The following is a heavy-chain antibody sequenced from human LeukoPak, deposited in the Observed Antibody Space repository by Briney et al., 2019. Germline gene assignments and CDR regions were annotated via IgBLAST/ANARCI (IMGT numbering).Heavy chain of an antibody. CDR1: GFTLGGHD. V-gene: IGHV3-13*01. Sequence: GGSLRLSCTASGFTLGGHDMHWVRQTTGDGLEWVAAVSAGHRAFYAGSVKGRFTVSREDAKNSLYLQMNSLRAGDTAVYYCVREARGYHYTYFDYWGQGSLVTVSS. D-gene: IGHD5-18*01. CDR2: VSAGHRA. CDR3: VREARGYHYTYFDY. J-gene: IGHJ4*02.